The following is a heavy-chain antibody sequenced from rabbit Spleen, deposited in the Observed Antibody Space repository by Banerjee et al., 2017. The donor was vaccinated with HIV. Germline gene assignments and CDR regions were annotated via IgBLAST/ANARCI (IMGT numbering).Heavy chain of an antibody. D-gene: IGHD8-1*01. Sequence: QSLEESGGDLVKPGASLTLTCTASGFSFSSRYYMNWVRQAPGKGLEWIACIDSGSSGFTYFASWAKGRFTISKTSSTTVTLQMTSLTVADTAIYFCARDSASSFSSYGMDLWGQGTLVTVS. CDR2: IDSGSSGFT. V-gene: IGHV1S40*01. CDR1: GFSFSSRYY. J-gene: IGHJ6*01. CDR3: ARDSASSFSSYGMDL.